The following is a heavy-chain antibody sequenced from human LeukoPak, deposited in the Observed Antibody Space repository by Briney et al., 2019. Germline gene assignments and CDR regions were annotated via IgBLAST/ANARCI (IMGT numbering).Heavy chain of an antibody. V-gene: IGHV4-39*02. CDR1: GGSISSSSYY. CDR2: IYYSGST. D-gene: IGHD2-2*02. J-gene: IGHJ5*02. Sequence: SETLSLTCTVSGGSISSSSYYWGWIRQPPGKGLEWIGSIYYSGSTYYNPSLKSQVTISVDTSKNQFSLKLSSVTAADTAVYYCARDIVVVPAAIWWFDPWGQGTLVTVSS. CDR3: ARDIVVVPAAIWWFDP.